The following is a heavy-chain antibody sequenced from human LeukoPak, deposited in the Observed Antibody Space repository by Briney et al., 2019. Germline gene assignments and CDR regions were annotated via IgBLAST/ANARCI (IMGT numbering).Heavy chain of an antibody. D-gene: IGHD6-13*01. V-gene: IGHV3-66*01. CDR3: ARDPVRVSGYDSTWDTLNYYYSYAMDV. Sequence: GGSLRLSCAASGFTFSSYSMNWVRQAPGKGLEWVSVIHSGGNTYYADSVKGKFTISRDNSKNTLYLQMNSLRVEDTAVYYCARDPVRVSGYDSTWDTLNYYYSYAMDVWGQGTTVTVSS. CDR2: IHSGGNT. J-gene: IGHJ6*02. CDR1: GFTFSSYS.